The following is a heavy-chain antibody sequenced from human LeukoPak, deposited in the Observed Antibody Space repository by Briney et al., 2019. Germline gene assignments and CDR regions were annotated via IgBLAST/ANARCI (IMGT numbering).Heavy chain of an antibody. J-gene: IGHJ3*02. CDR1: GVVFSSYA. Sequence: GASVKVSCKASGVVFSSYAITWVRQAPGQGLEWMGGIIPVFGTPNYAQKFQGRVTITADESTNTAYMELSSLTYEDTAMYYCARDGDTAMVSFYDIWGQGTKVTVSS. V-gene: IGHV1-69*01. CDR3: ARDGDTAMVSFYDI. CDR2: IIPVFGTP. D-gene: IGHD5-18*01.